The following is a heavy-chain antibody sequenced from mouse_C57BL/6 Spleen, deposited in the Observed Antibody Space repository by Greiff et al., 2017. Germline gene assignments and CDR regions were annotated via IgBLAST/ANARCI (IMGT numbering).Heavy chain of an antibody. CDR3: GRPGSSEERFAY. CDR2: IHPNSGST. Sequence: QVQLQQPGAELVKPGASVKLSCKASGYTFTSYWMHWVKQRPGQGLEWIGMIHPNSGSTNYNEKFKSKDTLTVDKSSSTAYMHLSSLTSEDSAVYYCGRPGSSEERFAYWGQGTLVTVSA. D-gene: IGHD1-1*01. J-gene: IGHJ3*01. CDR1: GYTFTSYW. V-gene: IGHV1-64*01.